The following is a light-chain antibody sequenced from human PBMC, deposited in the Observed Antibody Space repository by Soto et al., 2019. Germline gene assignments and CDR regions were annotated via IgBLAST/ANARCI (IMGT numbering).Light chain of an antibody. Sequence: DIQMTQSPSSLPASVGDRVTITCQASQDINNALNWYQQKPGKAPKLLISDALNLEIGVPSRFSGGASGTLFTLTITSLQPEDIATYYCQQLYSLLLTFGGGTKVDIK. J-gene: IGKJ4*01. CDR1: QDINNA. CDR3: QQLYSLLLT. V-gene: IGKV1-33*01. CDR2: DAL.